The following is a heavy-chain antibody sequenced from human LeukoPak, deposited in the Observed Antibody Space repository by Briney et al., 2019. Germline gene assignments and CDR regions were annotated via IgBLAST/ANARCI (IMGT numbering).Heavy chain of an antibody. CDR3: ASFGDCSSTSCFSFDF. D-gene: IGHD2-2*01. Sequence: GGSLRLSCAASGFTFSRSSMNWVRQAPGKGLEWVSSISSGSSYIYYTDSVKGRFTISRDNAKNSLYLQMNSLRAEDTAVYYCASFGDCSSTSCFSFDFWGQGTLVTVSS. J-gene: IGHJ4*02. CDR1: GFTFSRSS. CDR2: ISSGSSYI. V-gene: IGHV3-21*01.